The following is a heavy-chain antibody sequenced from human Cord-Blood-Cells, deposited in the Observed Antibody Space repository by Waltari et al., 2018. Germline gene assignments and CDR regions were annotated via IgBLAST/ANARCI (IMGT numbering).Heavy chain of an antibody. CDR3: ARGGGRMRGTDAFDI. CDR2: INHSGST. CDR1: GGSFSGYY. D-gene: IGHD3-10*01. V-gene: IGHV4-34*01. Sequence: QVQLQQWGAGLLKPSETLSLTCAVYGGSFSGYYWSWIRQPPGKGLEWIGEINHSGSTNYSPSLKSRVTIAVDTSKNQFSLKLSSVTAADTAVYYCARGGGRMRGTDAFDIWGQGTMVTDSS. J-gene: IGHJ3*02.